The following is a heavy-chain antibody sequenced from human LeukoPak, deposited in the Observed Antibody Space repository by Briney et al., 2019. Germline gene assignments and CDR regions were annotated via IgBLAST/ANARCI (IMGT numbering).Heavy chain of an antibody. Sequence: PSETLSLTCTVPGGSISSGGYYWSWIRQHPGKGLEWIGYIYYSGSTYYNPSLKSRVTISVDTSKNQFSLKLSSVTAADTAVYYCAREAGGAAAGNPFDYWGQGTLVTVSS. V-gene: IGHV4-31*03. CDR3: AREAGGAAAGNPFDY. CDR2: IYYSGST. D-gene: IGHD6-13*01. CDR1: GGSISSGGYY. J-gene: IGHJ4*02.